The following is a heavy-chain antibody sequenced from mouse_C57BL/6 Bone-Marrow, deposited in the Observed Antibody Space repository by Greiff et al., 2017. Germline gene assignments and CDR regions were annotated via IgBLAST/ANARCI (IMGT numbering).Heavy chain of an antibody. CDR3: ARGDYYGSSFDY. Sequence: QVQLKQPGAELVMPGASVKLSCKASGYTFTSYWMHWVKQRPGQGLEWIGELDPSDSYTNYNQKFKGKSTLTVDKSSSTAYMQLSSLTSEDSAVYYCARGDYYGSSFDYWGQGTTLTVSS. V-gene: IGHV1-69*01. CDR2: LDPSDSYT. CDR1: GYTFTSYW. D-gene: IGHD1-1*01. J-gene: IGHJ2*01.